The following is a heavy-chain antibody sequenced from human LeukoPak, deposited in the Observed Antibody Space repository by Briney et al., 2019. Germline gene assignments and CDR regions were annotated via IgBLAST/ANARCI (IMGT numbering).Heavy chain of an antibody. CDR3: ARGLWSAFDI. CDR1: GGSISSGYYY. CDR2: IDTSGST. Sequence: PSETLSLTCTVSGGSISSGYYYWGWTRQPAGKGLEWIGRIDTSGSTNYNPSLKSRVTISVDTSKNQFSLKLSSVTAADTAVYYCARGLWSAFDIWGQGTMVTVSS. J-gene: IGHJ3*02. D-gene: IGHD5-18*01. V-gene: IGHV4-61*02.